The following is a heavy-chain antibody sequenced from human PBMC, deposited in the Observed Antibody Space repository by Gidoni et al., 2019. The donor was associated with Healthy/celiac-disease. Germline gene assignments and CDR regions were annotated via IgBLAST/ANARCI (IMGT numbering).Heavy chain of an antibody. D-gene: IGHD3-10*01. CDR3: ARTRRLSYYYSSGSGGGFDY. CDR1: GFSLSHARMG. Sequence: QVTLKESGPVLVKPTETLTLTCTVSGFSLSHARMGVTWIRQPPGQALEWLAHIFSNDEKSYSTSLKSRLTISKDTSKSQVVLTMTNMDPVDTATYYCARTRRLSYYYSSGSGGGFDYWGQGTLVTVSS. V-gene: IGHV2-26*01. J-gene: IGHJ4*02. CDR2: IFSNDEK.